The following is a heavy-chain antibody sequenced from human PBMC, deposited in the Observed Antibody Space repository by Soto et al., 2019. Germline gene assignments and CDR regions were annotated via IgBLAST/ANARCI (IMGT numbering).Heavy chain of an antibody. Sequence: GGSLRLSCAASGFTFDDYTMHWVRQAPGKGLEWVSLISWDGGSTYYADSVKGRFTISRDNSKNSQYLQMNSLRTGDTALYYCAKAPHAAAGTTENFQHGGQGTLVTVSS. D-gene: IGHD6-13*01. CDR3: AKAPHAAAGTTENFQH. V-gene: IGHV3-43*01. CDR2: ISWDGGST. J-gene: IGHJ1*01. CDR1: GFTFDDYT.